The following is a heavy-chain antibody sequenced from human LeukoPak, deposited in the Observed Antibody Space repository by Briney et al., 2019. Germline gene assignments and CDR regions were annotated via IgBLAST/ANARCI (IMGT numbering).Heavy chain of an antibody. CDR3: AREPYDSSGNFDY. Sequence: ASVKVSCKASGYTFTSYDINWVRQATGQELEWMGWMNPNSGNTGYAQKFQGRVTMTRNTSISTAYMELSSLRSEDTAVYYCAREPYDSSGNFDYWGQGTLVTASS. D-gene: IGHD3-22*01. J-gene: IGHJ4*02. CDR1: GYTFTSYD. CDR2: MNPNSGNT. V-gene: IGHV1-8*01.